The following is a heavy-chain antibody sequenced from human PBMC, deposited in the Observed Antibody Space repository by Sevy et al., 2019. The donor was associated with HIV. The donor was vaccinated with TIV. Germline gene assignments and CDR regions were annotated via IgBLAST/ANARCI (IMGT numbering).Heavy chain of an antibody. J-gene: IGHJ5*02. CDR3: ARDKGQGWFDP. CDR2: IKQDGREK. Sequence: GGSLRLSCAASGFTFSNYWMSWVRQAPGKGLEWVAKIKQDGREKDYVASVKGRFTISRDNAKNSLSLQMNSLRAGEPAMYYCARDKGQGWFDPWGQGTLVTVSS. CDR1: GFTFSNYW. V-gene: IGHV3-7*01.